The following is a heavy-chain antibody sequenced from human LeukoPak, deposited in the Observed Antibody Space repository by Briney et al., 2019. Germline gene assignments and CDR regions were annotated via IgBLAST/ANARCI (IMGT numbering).Heavy chain of an antibody. J-gene: IGHJ6*02. Sequence: ASETLSLTCTVSGGSISSYYWSWIRQPPGKGLEWIGYIYYSGSTNYNPSLKSRVTISVDTSKNQFSLKLSSVTAADTAVYYCARLVSGEQQLFYYYYGMGVWGQGTTVTVSS. D-gene: IGHD6-13*01. CDR1: GGSISSYY. CDR3: ARLVSGEQQLFYYYYGMGV. CDR2: IYYSGST. V-gene: IGHV4-59*01.